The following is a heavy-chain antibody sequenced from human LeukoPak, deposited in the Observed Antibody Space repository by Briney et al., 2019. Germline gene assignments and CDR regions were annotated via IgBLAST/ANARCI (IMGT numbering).Heavy chain of an antibody. CDR1: GFTFEDYA. CDR3: AKGSAGDFDY. CDR2: FSWDCCTI. D-gene: IGHD6-13*01. V-gene: IGHV3-9*01. J-gene: IGHJ4*02. Sequence: GGSLTLSCAAAGFTFEDYAMHWLRQAPGKGLEWVLGFSWDCCTIGYADSVTGSFTISRDNAKISLHLQMNSLRAEDTALYYCAKGSAGDFDYWGQGTLVTFSS.